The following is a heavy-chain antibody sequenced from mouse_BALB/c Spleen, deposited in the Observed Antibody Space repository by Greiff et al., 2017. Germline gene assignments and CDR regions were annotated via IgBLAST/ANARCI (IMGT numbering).Heavy chain of an antibody. CDR1: GFNIKDTY. J-gene: IGHJ4*01. CDR2: IDPANGNT. CDR3: AREAYYGNYAPMDY. V-gene: IGHV14-3*02. D-gene: IGHD2-10*01. Sequence: EVKLMESGAELVKPGASVKLSCTASGFNIKDTYMHWVKQRPEQGLEWIGRIDPANGNTKYDPKFQGKATITADTSSNTAYLQLSSLTSEDTAVYYCAREAYYGNYAPMDYWGQGTSVTVSS.